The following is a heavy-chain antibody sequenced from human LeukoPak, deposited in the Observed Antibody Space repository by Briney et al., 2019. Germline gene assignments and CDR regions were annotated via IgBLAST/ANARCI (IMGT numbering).Heavy chain of an antibody. CDR2: MNPNSGNT. J-gene: IGHJ3*02. Sequence: ASVKFSFRASGYTFTCYDINWVRQATGQGLEWMGWMNPNSGNTGYAQKFQGRVTMTRNTSISTAYMELSSLRSEDTAVYYCASLLLHDYGDYDHAFDIWGQGTMVTVSS. CDR3: ASLLLHDYGDYDHAFDI. V-gene: IGHV1-8*01. D-gene: IGHD4-17*01. CDR1: GYTFTCYD.